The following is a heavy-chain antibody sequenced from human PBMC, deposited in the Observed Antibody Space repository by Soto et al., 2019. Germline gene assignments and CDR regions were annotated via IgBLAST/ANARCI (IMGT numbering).Heavy chain of an antibody. J-gene: IGHJ4*01. CDR1: GFTVSGNY. Sequence: EVQLVETGGGVIQPGGSLRLSCAASGFTVSGNYMSWVRQAPGKGLEWVSVIYNGGGTYYADSVKGRFTISMDNSKSTLYLQMNSLGAEDMAVYYCVSTRGSSYDYWGHRPLVTVSS. CDR2: IYNGGGT. D-gene: IGHD6-6*01. V-gene: IGHV3-53*02. CDR3: VSTRGSSYDY.